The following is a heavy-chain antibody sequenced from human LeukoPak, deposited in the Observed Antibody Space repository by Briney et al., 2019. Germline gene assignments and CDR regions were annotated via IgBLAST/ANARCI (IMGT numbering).Heavy chain of an antibody. V-gene: IGHV3-66*02. J-gene: IGHJ4*02. CDR2: IYSGGST. CDR3: AKSLNGWLRPSDY. CDR1: GFTVSSNY. D-gene: IGHD5-12*01. Sequence: GGSLRLSCAASGFTVSSNYMRWVRQAPGKGLERVSVIYSGGSTYYADSVKGRFTISRDNSKNTLYLQMNSLRAEDTAVYYCAKSLNGWLRPSDYWGQGTLVTVSS.